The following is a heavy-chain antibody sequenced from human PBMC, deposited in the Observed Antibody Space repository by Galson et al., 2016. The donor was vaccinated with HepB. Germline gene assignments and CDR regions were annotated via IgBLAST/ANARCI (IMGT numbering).Heavy chain of an antibody. V-gene: IGHV3-9*01. Sequence: SLRLSCAASGFAFTSYAMHWVRQAPGRGLEWVSGISWNSGSNGYADSVKGRFTISRDNAKNSLYLQMNSLRAEDTALYYCAKWGSSAWYTDRYYFDYWGQGTLVTVSS. J-gene: IGHJ4*02. D-gene: IGHD6-19*01. CDR3: AKWGSSAWYTDRYYFDY. CDR1: GFAFTSYA. CDR2: ISWNSGSN.